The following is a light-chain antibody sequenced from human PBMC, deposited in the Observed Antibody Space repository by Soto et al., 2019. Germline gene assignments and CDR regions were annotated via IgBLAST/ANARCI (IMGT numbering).Light chain of an antibody. CDR1: GIFANN. CDR2: GAF. Sequence: EIVVTQSPATLSASPGERASLSCRPSGIFANNLAWYQHKPGQPPRLLMYGAFTRAAGVPARFSGSASGTEFTLTISSLQSEDFAVYYCQLYTNWPRWTFGQGTKVEVK. J-gene: IGKJ1*01. CDR3: QLYTNWPRWT. V-gene: IGKV3-15*01.